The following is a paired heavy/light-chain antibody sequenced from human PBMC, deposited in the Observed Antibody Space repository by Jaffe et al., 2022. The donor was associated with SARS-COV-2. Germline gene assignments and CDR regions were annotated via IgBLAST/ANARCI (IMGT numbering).Heavy chain of an antibody. CDR2: IKSKVAGGTT. CDR1: GFTFNTAW. V-gene: IGHV3-15*05. D-gene: IGHD4-17*01. Sequence: EVQLVESGGNLAKPGESLRLSCVASGFTFNTAWMSWVRQAPGKAPEWVGHIKSKVAGGTTEYAAPVKDRFTISRDDSKNTVYLQMNSLKIEDTAVYYCTTEFGDYTSYFDYWGQGLLVTVSS. J-gene: IGHJ4*02. CDR3: TTEFGDYTSYFDY.
Light chain of an antibody. CDR1: QDINNR. J-gene: IGKJ1*01. V-gene: IGKV1-5*03. CDR2: RAS. CDR3: QHYRGFSAA. Sequence: DIQMTQFPSALSASLGDRVTITCRATQDINNRLAWYQQRPGKAPKLLIYRASSLQNGVPSRFSGSGSATEFTLTIDNLQSDDFATYFCQHYRGFSAAFGQGTKV.